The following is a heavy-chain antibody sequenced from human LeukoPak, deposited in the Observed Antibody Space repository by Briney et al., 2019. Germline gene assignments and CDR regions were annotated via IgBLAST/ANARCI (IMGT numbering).Heavy chain of an antibody. J-gene: IGHJ4*02. CDR3: ARDMLGYFDS. V-gene: IGHV3-48*03. CDR2: VSSSGTTT. CDR1: GFSFTNFE. Sequence: GGSLRLSCAASGFSFTNFEMNWVRQAPGKGLEWVAYVSSSGTTTYYADSVKGRFTISRDNAKNSLYLQMSSLRAEDTAVYYCARDMLGYFDSWGQGTLVTVSS. D-gene: IGHD2-15*01.